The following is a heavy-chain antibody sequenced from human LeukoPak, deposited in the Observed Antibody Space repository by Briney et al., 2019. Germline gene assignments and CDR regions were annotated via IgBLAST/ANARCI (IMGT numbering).Heavy chain of an antibody. CDR3: AKGPPDTVQYFQH. D-gene: IGHD5-18*01. V-gene: IGHV3-30-3*01. CDR2: ISHDGNSK. CDR1: GFSFSDYG. J-gene: IGHJ1*01. Sequence: GGSLRLSCAASGFSFSDYGVHWVRQAPGKGLEWVAVISHDGNSKYYADSVKGRFTISRDNSKNTLYLQMNRLRAEDTAVYYCAKGPPDTVQYFQHWGQGTLVTVSS.